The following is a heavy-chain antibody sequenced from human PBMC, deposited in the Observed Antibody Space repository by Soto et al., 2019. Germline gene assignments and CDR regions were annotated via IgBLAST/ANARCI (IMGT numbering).Heavy chain of an antibody. CDR2: ISNDGSDK. CDR1: GFTFNNYG. J-gene: IGHJ3*01. D-gene: IGHD6-13*01. CDR3: AKDQGIAASHGID. V-gene: IGHV3-30*18. Sequence: QVQLVESGGGVVQPGRSRRLSCAASGFTFNNYGTHWVRQAPGKGLEWVAVISNDGSDKDYAESVKDRLTISRDNSKDTLYLQMNSLRAVEGAVYYCAKDQGIAASHGIDWGQGTMVTVSS.